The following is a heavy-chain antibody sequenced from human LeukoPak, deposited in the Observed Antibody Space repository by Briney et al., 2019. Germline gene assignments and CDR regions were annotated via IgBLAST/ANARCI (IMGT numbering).Heavy chain of an antibody. V-gene: IGHV4-4*07. CDR2: MHTSGSA. Sequence: SETLSLTCTVSGGSISPYHWTWIRRPAGKGLEWIGRMHTSGSANYNPSLKSRVSISVDRSKNQFSLKLTSVTAADTAVYYCASRTPAWYFDQWGQGALVTVSS. CDR1: GGSISPYH. J-gene: IGHJ4*02. CDR3: ASRTPAWYFDQ.